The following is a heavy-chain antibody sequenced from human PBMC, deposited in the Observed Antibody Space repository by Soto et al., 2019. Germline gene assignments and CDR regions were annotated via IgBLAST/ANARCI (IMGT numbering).Heavy chain of an antibody. J-gene: IGHJ2*01. V-gene: IGHV3-23*01. Sequence: TGLEWVSAISGSGGSTYYADSVKGRFTISRDNSKNTRYMQMTSLRAEDTDVSYFFFQAEGGIRDTVPVSAFLLNRSSDL. CDR3: FFQAEGGIRDTVPVSAFLLNRSSDL. D-gene: IGHD2-15*01. CDR2: ISGSGGST.